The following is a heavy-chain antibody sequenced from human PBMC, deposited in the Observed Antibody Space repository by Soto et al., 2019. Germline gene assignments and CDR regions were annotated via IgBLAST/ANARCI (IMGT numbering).Heavy chain of an antibody. CDR1: GYTFTGYY. J-gene: IGHJ6*02. CDR3: ARTETHIVVVVAATDYYYGMDV. CDR2: INPNSGGT. Sequence: ASVKVSCNASGYTFTGYYMHWVRQAPGQGLEWIGWINPNSGGTNYAQKFKGRVTMTRDTSISTAYMELSRLRYDDTAVYYCARTETHIVVVVAATDYYYGMDVWGQGTTVSVSS. V-gene: IGHV1-2*02. D-gene: IGHD2-15*01.